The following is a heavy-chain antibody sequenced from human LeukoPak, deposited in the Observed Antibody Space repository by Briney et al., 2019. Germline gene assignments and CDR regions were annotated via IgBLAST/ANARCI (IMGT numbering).Heavy chain of an antibody. CDR3: ASAQGIAAAGDY. D-gene: IGHD6-13*01. Sequence: GGSLRLSCAASGFTFSSYGMHWVRQAPGKGLEWVAVIWYDGSNKYYADSVKGRFTISRDNSKNTLYLQMNSLIAEDTAVYYCASAQGIAAAGDYWGQGTLVTVSS. CDR2: IWYDGSNK. CDR1: GFTFSSYG. J-gene: IGHJ4*02. V-gene: IGHV3-33*01.